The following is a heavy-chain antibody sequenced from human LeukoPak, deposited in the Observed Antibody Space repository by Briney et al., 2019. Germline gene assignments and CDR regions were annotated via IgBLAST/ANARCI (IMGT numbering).Heavy chain of an antibody. V-gene: IGHV4-61*01. CDR1: GGSVSSGSYY. J-gene: IGHJ4*02. CDR3: ARDLNLKDSRGFDY. Sequence: SETLSLTSTVSGGSVSSGSYYWSWIRQPPGKGLEWIGYIYYSGSTNYNPSLKSRVTISVDTSKNQFSLKLSSVTAADTAVYYCARDLNLKDSRGFDYWGQGTLVTVSS. D-gene: IGHD6-13*01. CDR2: IYYSGST.